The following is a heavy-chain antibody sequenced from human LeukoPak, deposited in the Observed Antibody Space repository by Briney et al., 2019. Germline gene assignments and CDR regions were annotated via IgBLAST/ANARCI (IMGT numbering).Heavy chain of an antibody. V-gene: IGHV3-74*01. CDR2: TNPTGSTT. Sequence: GGSLRLSCTASGFSFSGHWMQWARQLPGKGLVWVSRTNPTGSTTSYADSVKGRFTVSRDNAKNTLYLQVNNLRAEDTAVYYCARGPNSNWSGLDFWGQGTLLTVSS. D-gene: IGHD6-6*01. J-gene: IGHJ4*02. CDR3: ARGPNSNWSGLDF. CDR1: GFSFSGHW.